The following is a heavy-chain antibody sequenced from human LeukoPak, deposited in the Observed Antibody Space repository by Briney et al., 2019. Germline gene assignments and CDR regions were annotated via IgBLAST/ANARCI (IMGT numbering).Heavy chain of an antibody. CDR2: MDYSGST. J-gene: IGHJ1*01. CDR3: AGYSGSHLGAGAEYFQH. V-gene: IGHV4-39*01. D-gene: IGHD1-26*01. Sequence: SETLSLTCTVSGASISSSSYYWACIPRPRGKGMEWIGSMDYSGSTYYKPTLKSRVTISVDASKNQFSLKLSSVTAADTAVYYCAGYSGSHLGAGAEYFQHWGQGTLDTVSS. CDR1: GASISSSSYY.